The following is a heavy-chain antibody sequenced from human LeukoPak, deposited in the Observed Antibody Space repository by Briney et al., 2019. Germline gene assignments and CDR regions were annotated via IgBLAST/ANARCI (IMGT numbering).Heavy chain of an antibody. J-gene: IGHJ4*02. D-gene: IGHD1-1*01. CDR1: GDSISSSSSY. CDR2: IYYSGST. Sequence: SETLSLTCTVSGDSISSSSSYWGWIRQPPGEGLEWIGSIYYSGSTYYNTSLKSRVTISVDTSKNQFSLRLGSVTAADTAVYYCARIVQITGTIPHWGQGTLVTVSS. V-gene: IGHV4-39*01. CDR3: ARIVQITGTIPH.